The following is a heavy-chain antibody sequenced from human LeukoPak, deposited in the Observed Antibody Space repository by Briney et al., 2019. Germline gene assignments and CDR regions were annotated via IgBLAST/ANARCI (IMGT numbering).Heavy chain of an antibody. J-gene: IGHJ4*02. CDR3: AKGHSAHGTGFDG. CDR1: GLTFTRFA. V-gene: IGHV3-23*01. D-gene: IGHD1-14*01. CDR2: ISDSGDTT. Sequence: GGSLRLSCAASGLTFTRFAMSWVRQAPGKGLEWVSTISDSGDTTYYADSVKGRFSISRDNLKNTLYVQMNSLRVEDTAVYYCAKGHSAHGTGFDGWGQGTLVIVSS.